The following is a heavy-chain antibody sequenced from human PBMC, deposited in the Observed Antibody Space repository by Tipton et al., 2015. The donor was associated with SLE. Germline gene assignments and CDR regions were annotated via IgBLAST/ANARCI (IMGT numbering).Heavy chain of an antibody. V-gene: IGHV4-39*07. D-gene: IGHD5-12*01. CDR2: IDYSGRT. CDR1: GGSLTGSGLY. Sequence: TLSLTCTVSGGSLTGSGLYWGWFRQPPGKGLEWIGSIDYSGRTYYTPSLKSQVTISVDTSKNQFSLKLSSVTAADTAFYYCARRTSGYAPDYWGQGTLVTVSS. J-gene: IGHJ4*02. CDR3: ARRTSGYAPDY.